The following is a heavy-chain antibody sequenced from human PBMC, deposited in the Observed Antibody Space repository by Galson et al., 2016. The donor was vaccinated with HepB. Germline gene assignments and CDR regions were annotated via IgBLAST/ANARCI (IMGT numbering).Heavy chain of an antibody. CDR1: GFTFSKRA. J-gene: IGHJ4*02. D-gene: IGHD3-10*01. CDR3: ARGEGEYGSGSNFDS. V-gene: IGHV3-23*01. Sequence: SLRLSCAASGFTFSKRAMSWVRQAPGEGLEWVSAVTGSGGRAYYADKMKGRFTAARDNSKDTLYLHMSSLRVEATAIYYCARGEGEYGSGSNFDSWGQGTLVIVSS. CDR2: VTGSGGRA.